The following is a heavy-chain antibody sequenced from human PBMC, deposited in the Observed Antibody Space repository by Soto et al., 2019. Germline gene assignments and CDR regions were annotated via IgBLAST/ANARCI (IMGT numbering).Heavy chain of an antibody. Sequence: QVQLVESGGGVVQPGRSLRLSCAASGFTFSSYGMHWVRQAPGKGLEWVAVIWYDGSNKYYADSVKGRFTISRDNSKNTLYLQMNSLSAEDTAVYYCARGYYDILTGYYMGYYFDYWGQGTLVTVSS. D-gene: IGHD3-9*01. J-gene: IGHJ4*02. V-gene: IGHV3-33*01. CDR3: ARGYYDILTGYYMGYYFDY. CDR1: GFTFSSYG. CDR2: IWYDGSNK.